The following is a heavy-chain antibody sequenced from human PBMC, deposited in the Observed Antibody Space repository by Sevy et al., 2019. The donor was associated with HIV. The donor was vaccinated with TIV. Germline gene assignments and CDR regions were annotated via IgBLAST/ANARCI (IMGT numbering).Heavy chain of an antibody. D-gene: IGHD3-3*01. CDR3: ARGVIVLRFLEWLSETYYYYYYMDV. Sequence: KQSQTLSLTCAISGDSVSSNSAAWNWIRQSPSRGLEWLGRTYYRSKWYNDYAVSVKSRITINPDTSKNQFSLQLNSVTPEDTAVYYCARGVIVLRFLEWLSETYYYYYYMDVWGKWTTVTVSS. J-gene: IGHJ6*03. V-gene: IGHV6-1*01. CDR1: GDSVSSNSAA. CDR2: TYYRSKWYN.